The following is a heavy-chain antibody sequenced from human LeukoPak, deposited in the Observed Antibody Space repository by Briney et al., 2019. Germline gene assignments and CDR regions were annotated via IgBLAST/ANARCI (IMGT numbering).Heavy chain of an antibody. Sequence: HPGVSLRLSCAASGVSFSTTWMHWVRQAPGKGLMWVSHVSSDGSRTYADSVKGRFTVSRDNNKDMVYLQMSSLRAEDTAVYYCATDGAYGLTHWGQGTLVTVSS. CDR1: GVSFSTTW. D-gene: IGHD3-16*01. CDR3: ATDGAYGLTH. J-gene: IGHJ4*02. V-gene: IGHV3-74*01. CDR2: VSSDGSRT.